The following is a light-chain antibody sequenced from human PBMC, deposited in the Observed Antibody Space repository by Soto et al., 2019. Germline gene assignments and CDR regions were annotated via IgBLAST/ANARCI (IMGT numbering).Light chain of an antibody. CDR1: SSDVGGYNY. CDR3: SSYTSSSIDYV. CDR2: EVS. Sequence: QSALTQPASESGSPGQSITICCTGTSSDVGGYNYVSWYQQHPGKAPKLMIYEVSNRPSGVSNRFSGSKSGNTASLTISGLQAEDEADYYCSSYTSSSIDYVFGTGTKLTVL. J-gene: IGLJ1*01. V-gene: IGLV2-14*01.